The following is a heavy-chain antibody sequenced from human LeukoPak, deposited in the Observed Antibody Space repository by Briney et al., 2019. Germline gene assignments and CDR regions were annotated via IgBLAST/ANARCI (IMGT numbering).Heavy chain of an antibody. CDR3: AKDAAKNVKYYCYYMDV. Sequence: GRSLRLSCAASGFTFSSYGTHWVRQAPGKGLEWVAVISYDGSNKYYADSVKGRFTISRDNSKNTLYLQMNSLRAEDTAVYYCAKDAAKNVKYYCYYMDVWGKGTTVTVSS. CDR2: ISYDGSNK. V-gene: IGHV3-30*18. J-gene: IGHJ6*03. CDR1: GFTFSSYG.